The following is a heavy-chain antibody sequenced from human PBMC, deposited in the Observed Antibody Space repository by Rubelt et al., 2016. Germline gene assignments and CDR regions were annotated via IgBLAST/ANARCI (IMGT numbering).Heavy chain of an antibody. D-gene: IGHD3-3*01. J-gene: IGHJ4*02. Sequence: QLQLQESGPGLVKPSETLSLTCTVSGGSISSSSYYWGWIRQPPGKGLEWIGSIFYSGSTYYNPSLKIRVTISVHTSTTQFSLNLGSVTAADTAVYYWARGRFLEWLPPDYWGQGTLVTVSS. CDR1: GGSISSSSYY. V-gene: IGHV4-39*01. CDR3: ARGRFLEWLPPDY. CDR2: IFYSGST.